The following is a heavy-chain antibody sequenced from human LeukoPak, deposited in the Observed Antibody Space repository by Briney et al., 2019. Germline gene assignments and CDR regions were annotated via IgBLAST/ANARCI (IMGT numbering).Heavy chain of an antibody. CDR1: GFTVSSNY. V-gene: IGHV3-23*01. Sequence: GGSLRLSCAASGFTVSSNYMSWVRQAPGKGLEWVSAISGSGGSTYYADSVKGRFTISRDNSKNTLYLQMNSLRAEDTAVYYCAKDSRRFRSWFDPWGQGTLVTVSS. CDR3: AKDSRRFRSWFDP. CDR2: ISGSGGST. J-gene: IGHJ5*02.